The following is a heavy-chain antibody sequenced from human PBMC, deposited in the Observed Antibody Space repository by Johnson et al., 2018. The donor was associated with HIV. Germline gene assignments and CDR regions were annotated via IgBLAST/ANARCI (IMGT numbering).Heavy chain of an antibody. D-gene: IGHD2-8*01. CDR3: AKDGVSERNGHRAFDI. J-gene: IGHJ3*02. CDR1: GFTFSTYG. V-gene: IGHV3-30*02. Sequence: QVQLVESGGGVVQPGGSLRLSCAASGFTFSTYGMHWVRQAQGKGLEWVAFIRYDGSDNYYADSVKGRFTISRDNSKNTLYLKMNSLRAEDMAVYYWAKDGVSERNGHRAFDIWGQGTMVTVSS. CDR2: IRYDGSDN.